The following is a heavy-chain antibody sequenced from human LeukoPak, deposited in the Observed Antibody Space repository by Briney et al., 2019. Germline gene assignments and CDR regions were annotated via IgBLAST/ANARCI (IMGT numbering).Heavy chain of an antibody. J-gene: IGHJ4*02. CDR2: IIPIFGTA. D-gene: IGHD5-12*01. Sequence: ASVKVSCKASGGTFSSYAISWVRQAPGQGLEWMGRIIPIFGTANYAQKFQGRVTITTDESTGTAYMELSSLRSEDTAVYYCARGARSGYDSPVDYWGQGTLVTVSS. CDR1: GGTFSSYA. CDR3: ARGARSGYDSPVDY. V-gene: IGHV1-69*05.